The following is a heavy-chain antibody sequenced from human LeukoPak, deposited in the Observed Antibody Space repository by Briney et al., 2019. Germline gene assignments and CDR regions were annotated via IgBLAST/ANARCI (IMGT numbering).Heavy chain of an antibody. Sequence: SETLSLTCTVSGGSISSYYWSWIRQPPGKGLEWIGYIYYSGSTNYNPSLKSRVTISVDTSKNQFSLKLSSVTAADTAVYYCARDSSGYRRLDYWGQGTLVTVSS. V-gene: IGHV4-59*12. D-gene: IGHD3-22*01. CDR3: ARDSSGYRRLDY. J-gene: IGHJ4*02. CDR1: GGSISSYY. CDR2: IYYSGST.